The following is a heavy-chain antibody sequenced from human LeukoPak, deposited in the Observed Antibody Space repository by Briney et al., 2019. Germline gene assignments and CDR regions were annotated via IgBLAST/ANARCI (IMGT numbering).Heavy chain of an antibody. CDR2: INPKSGGT. J-gene: IGHJ4*02. CDR3: ARDDILNGYSDY. CDR1: GYAXTDYY. Sequence: ASVKVSCKASGYAXTDYYMHWVRQAPGQGLEWMGWINPKSGGTNFAQKFQGRVTMTRDPSISTAYMELSSLRSDDTAVYYCARDDILNGYSDYWGQGTLVTVSS. D-gene: IGHD3-9*01. V-gene: IGHV1-2*02.